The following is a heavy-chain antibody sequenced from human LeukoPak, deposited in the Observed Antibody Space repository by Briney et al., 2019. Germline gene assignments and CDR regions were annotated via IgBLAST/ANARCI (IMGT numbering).Heavy chain of an antibody. D-gene: IGHD6-13*01. CDR1: GFTFSSYG. V-gene: IGHV3-30*02. J-gene: IGHJ4*02. CDR3: VRYISSWAQTLLDY. CDR2: IRSDESTK. Sequence: GGSLRLSCAASGFTFSSYGMHWVRQAPGKGLEWVAFIRSDESTKYYADSVKGRFTISRDNSKNTLYLEMNSLRPEDTALYYCVRYISSWAQTLLDYWGQGTRVTVSS.